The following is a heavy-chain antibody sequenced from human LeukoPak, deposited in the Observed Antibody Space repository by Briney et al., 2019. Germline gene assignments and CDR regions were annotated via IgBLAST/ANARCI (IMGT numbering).Heavy chain of an antibody. D-gene: IGHD2-8*01. V-gene: IGHV3-11*06. J-gene: IGHJ4*02. CDR1: GFTFSDYY. CDR3: ARMFAANGDY. CDR2: ISSSSSYT. Sequence: GGSLRLSCAASGFTFSDYYMSWIRQAPGKGLEWVSYISSSSSYTNYADSVKGRFTISRDNAKNSLYLQMDSLRDEDTAVYYCARMFAANGDYWGQGILVTVSS.